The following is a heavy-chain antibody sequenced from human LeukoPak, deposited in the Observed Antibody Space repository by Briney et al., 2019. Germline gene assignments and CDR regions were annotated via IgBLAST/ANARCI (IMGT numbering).Heavy chain of an antibody. J-gene: IGHJ4*02. CDR3: TTNPPNDHDGSGSPDY. Sequence: GGSLRLSCAASGFTFSNAWMNWVRQAPGKGLEWVGRIKSKTDGGTTDYAAPVKGRFTVSRDDSKNTLYLQMNSLRTEDTAVYYCTTNPPNDHDGSGSPDYWGQGTLVTVSS. V-gene: IGHV3-15*07. D-gene: IGHD3-10*01. CDR2: IKSKTDGGTT. CDR1: GFTFSNAW.